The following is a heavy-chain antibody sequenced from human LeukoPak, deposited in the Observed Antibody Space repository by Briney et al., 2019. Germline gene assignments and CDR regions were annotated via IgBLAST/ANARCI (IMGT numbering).Heavy chain of an antibody. CDR1: GFTFSSYG. Sequence: GRSLRLSCAASGFTFSSYGMHWVRQAPGKGLEWVAFISYDGSNKHYADSVKGRFTISRDNSKNTLYLQMNNLRADDTAVYYCAKARYDGEVMIAATDYWGQGTLVTVSS. CDR2: ISYDGSNK. CDR3: AKARYDGEVMIAATDY. D-gene: IGHD2-15*01. J-gene: IGHJ4*02. V-gene: IGHV3-30*18.